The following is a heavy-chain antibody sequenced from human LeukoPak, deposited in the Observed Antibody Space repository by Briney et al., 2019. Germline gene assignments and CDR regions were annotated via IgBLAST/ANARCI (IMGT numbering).Heavy chain of an antibody. J-gene: IGHJ6*02. V-gene: IGHV3-48*03. CDR3: ARSPGYYYGMDV. Sequence: GGSLRLSCAPSGFTSSIYEMNWVRESPGRGRGGVSYISSSGSTTYYADSVKGRFTISRDNAKNSLYLQMNSLRAEDTAVYYCARSPGYYYGMDVWGQGTTVTVSS. CDR1: GFTSSIYE. CDR2: ISSSGSTT.